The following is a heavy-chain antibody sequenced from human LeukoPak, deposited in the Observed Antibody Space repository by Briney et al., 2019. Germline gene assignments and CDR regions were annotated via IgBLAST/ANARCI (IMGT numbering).Heavy chain of an antibody. CDR3: AKVSLNMVNDAFDI. Sequence: PGGSLRLSCAASGFIFSYGMHWVRQAPDKGLEWVAFIRYDGSRKYYADSVKGRFTISRDNSKNTLYLQMNSLRAEDTAMYYCAKVSLNMVNDAFDIWGQGTMVSVSS. CDR1: GFIFSYG. CDR2: IRYDGSRK. V-gene: IGHV3-30*02. J-gene: IGHJ3*02. D-gene: IGHD4/OR15-4a*01.